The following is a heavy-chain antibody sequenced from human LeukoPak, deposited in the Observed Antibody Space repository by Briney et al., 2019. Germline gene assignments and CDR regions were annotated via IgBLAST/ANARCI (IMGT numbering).Heavy chain of an antibody. Sequence: ASVKVPCKASGGTFSSYAISWVRQAPGQGLEWMGWISAYNGNTNYAQKLQGRVTMTTDTSTSTAYMELRSLRSDDTAVYYCARDDCSSTSCYDDYWGQGTLVTVSS. CDR3: ARDDCSSTSCYDDY. CDR2: ISAYNGNT. CDR1: GGTFSSYA. V-gene: IGHV1-18*01. J-gene: IGHJ4*02. D-gene: IGHD2-2*01.